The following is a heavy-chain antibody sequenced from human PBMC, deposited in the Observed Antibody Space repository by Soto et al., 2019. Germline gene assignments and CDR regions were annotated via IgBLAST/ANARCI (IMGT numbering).Heavy chain of an antibody. D-gene: IGHD2-15*01. J-gene: IGHJ5*02. V-gene: IGHV3-23*01. CDR2: ISARGGT. CDR1: GFTFNNYA. Sequence: EVQLLESGGGLVQPGGSLRLSCASSGFTFNNYAMIWVRQAPGKGLEGVSTISARGGTDYADSVKGRFTISRDNSRNTLDLQMNSLRAEDTAVYYCAKKVVTDKGWFDPWGQGTLVTVSS. CDR3: AKKVVTDKGWFDP.